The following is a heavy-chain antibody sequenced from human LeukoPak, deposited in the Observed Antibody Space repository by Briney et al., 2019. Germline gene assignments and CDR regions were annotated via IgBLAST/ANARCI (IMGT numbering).Heavy chain of an antibody. CDR1: GFTVSNNY. Sequence: GGSLRLSCAASGFTVSNNYMSWVRQAPGKGLEWVSLIYSGGDTYYTDSVKGRFTISRDNSKNTVYLQMNSLRAADTAVYYCARDDGMFDPWGQGTLVTVSS. D-gene: IGHD1-26*01. J-gene: IGHJ5*02. V-gene: IGHV3-53*01. CDR3: ARDDGMFDP. CDR2: IYSGGDT.